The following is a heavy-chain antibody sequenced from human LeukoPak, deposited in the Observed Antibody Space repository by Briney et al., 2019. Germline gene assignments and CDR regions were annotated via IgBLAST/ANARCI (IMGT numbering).Heavy chain of an antibody. Sequence: SETLSLTCTVSGYSISSGYYWGWIRQPPGKGLEWIGSIYHSGSTYYNPSLKSRVTISVDTSKNQFSLKLSSVTAADTAVYYCARDLTPNPWYYGMDVWGQGTTVTVSS. CDR1: GYSISSGYY. V-gene: IGHV4-38-2*02. CDR3: ARDLTPNPWYYGMDV. CDR2: IYHSGST. J-gene: IGHJ6*02.